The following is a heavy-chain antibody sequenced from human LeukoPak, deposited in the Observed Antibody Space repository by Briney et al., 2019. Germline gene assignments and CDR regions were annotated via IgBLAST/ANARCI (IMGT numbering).Heavy chain of an antibody. CDR1: GFTFSSYA. Sequence: GGSLRPSCAASGFTFSSYAMSWVRQAPGKGLEWVSAISGSGGSTYYADSVKGRFTISRDNSKNTLYLQMNSLRAEDTAVYYCAKRRDSSGWYRAFDIWGQGTMVTVSS. CDR2: ISGSGGST. V-gene: IGHV3-23*01. D-gene: IGHD6-19*01. CDR3: AKRRDSSGWYRAFDI. J-gene: IGHJ3*02.